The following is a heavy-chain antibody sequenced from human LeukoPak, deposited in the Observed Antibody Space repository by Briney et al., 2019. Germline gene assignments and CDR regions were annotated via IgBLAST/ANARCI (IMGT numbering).Heavy chain of an antibody. CDR3: ARRISNIFNWFDY. J-gene: IGHJ5*01. CDR2: IFPRDSRT. Sequence: GESLKISCKGSGYSFTSYYIGWLRQMPGKGLEWMGFIFPRDSRTTYSPSFQGQVTFSVDESISTAYLQWSSLKASDTAMYYCARRISNIFNWFDYWGQGTQVIVSS. CDR1: GYSFTSYY. D-gene: IGHD3-3*01. V-gene: IGHV5-51*01.